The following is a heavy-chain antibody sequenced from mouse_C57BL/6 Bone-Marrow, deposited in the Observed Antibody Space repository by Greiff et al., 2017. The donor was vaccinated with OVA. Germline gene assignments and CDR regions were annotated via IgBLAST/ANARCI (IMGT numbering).Heavy chain of an antibody. CDR2: INPGSGGT. CDR1: GYAFTNYL. J-gene: IGHJ2*01. D-gene: IGHD2-12*01. Sequence: QVQLQQSGAELVRPGPSVKVSCKASGYAFTNYLIEWVKQRPGQGLEWIGVINPGSGGTNYNEKFKGKATLTADKSSSTAYMQLSSLTSEDSAVYFCARRGRLYFDYWGQGTTLTVSS. V-gene: IGHV1-54*01. CDR3: ARRGRLYFDY.